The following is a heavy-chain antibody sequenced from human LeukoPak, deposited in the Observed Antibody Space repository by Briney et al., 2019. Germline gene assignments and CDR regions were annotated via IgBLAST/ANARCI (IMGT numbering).Heavy chain of an antibody. Sequence: SETLSLTCTVSGGSISSGGYYWSWIRQPPGKGLEWIGYIYHSGSTYYNPSLKSRVTISVDRSKNQFSLKLSSVTAADTAVYYCARDIVVVPAGGDAFDIWGQGTMVTVSS. J-gene: IGHJ3*02. V-gene: IGHV4-30-2*01. D-gene: IGHD2-2*01. CDR2: IYHSGST. CDR3: ARDIVVVPAGGDAFDI. CDR1: GGSISSGGYY.